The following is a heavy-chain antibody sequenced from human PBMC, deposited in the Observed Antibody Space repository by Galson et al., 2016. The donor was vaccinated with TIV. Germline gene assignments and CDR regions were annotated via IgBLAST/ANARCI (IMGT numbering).Heavy chain of an antibody. CDR2: ISGTGIST. V-gene: IGHV3-23*01. CDR1: GFAVSNFA. J-gene: IGHJ4*02. Sequence: SLRLSCAASGFAVSNFAMSWVRQAPGKGLEWVSTISGTGISTYYADSVKGRFTISRDNSKNKMFLQMNSLRAEDTAIYYCAKDLFIAVPNTGAFNCWGQGTLVTVSS. D-gene: IGHD6-19*01. CDR3: AKDLFIAVPNTGAFNC.